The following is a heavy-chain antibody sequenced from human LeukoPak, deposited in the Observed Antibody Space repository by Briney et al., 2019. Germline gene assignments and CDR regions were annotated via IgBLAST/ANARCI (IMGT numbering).Heavy chain of an antibody. J-gene: IGHJ4*02. D-gene: IGHD3-10*01. CDR3: ARSTMVRGVIIPSYYFDY. Sequence: SETLSLTCTVSGGSISSYYWSWIRQPPGKGLEWIGYIYYSGSTNYNPSLKSRVTISVDTSKNQSSLKLSSVTAADTAVYYCARSTMVRGVIIPSYYFDYWGQGTLVTVSS. V-gene: IGHV4-59*01. CDR1: GGSISSYY. CDR2: IYYSGST.